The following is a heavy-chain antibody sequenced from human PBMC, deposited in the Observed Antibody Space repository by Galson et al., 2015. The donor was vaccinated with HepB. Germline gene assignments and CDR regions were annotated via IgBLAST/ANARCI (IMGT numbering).Heavy chain of an antibody. V-gene: IGHV3-23*01. Sequence: SLRLSCAASGFSFGTYAMHWIRQAPGRGLEWVSGISERGDITNYADSVKGRFTISRDNSRNTVDLQMNSLQAEDTAIYYCAKRAVSRNFESWGQGTLVTVSS. CDR1: GFSFGTYA. J-gene: IGHJ4*02. CDR3: AKRAVSRNFES. D-gene: IGHD6-19*01. CDR2: ISERGDIT.